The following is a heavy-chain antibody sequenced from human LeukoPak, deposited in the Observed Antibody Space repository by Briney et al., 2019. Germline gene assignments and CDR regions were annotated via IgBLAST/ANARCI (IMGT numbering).Heavy chain of an antibody. Sequence: PSETLSLTCTVSGGSISSYYWNWIRQPPGQGLEWIGYIYYSGSTNYNPSLKSRVTISVDTSKNQFSLKLSSVTAADTAVYYCARDAFSSSSEFRYWGQGTLVTVSS. CDR2: IYYSGST. J-gene: IGHJ4*02. CDR3: ARDAFSSSSEFRY. V-gene: IGHV4-59*01. CDR1: GGSISSYY. D-gene: IGHD6-6*01.